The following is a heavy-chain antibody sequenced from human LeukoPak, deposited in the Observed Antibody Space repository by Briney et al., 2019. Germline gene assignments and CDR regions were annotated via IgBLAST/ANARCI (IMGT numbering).Heavy chain of an antibody. D-gene: IGHD3-10*01. CDR3: AKVGPLWFGIYDY. CDR1: GLTFSSYG. J-gene: IGHJ4*02. Sequence: GGSLRLSCAASGLTFSSYGMHWVRQAPGKGLEWVAVISYDGSNKYYADSVKGRFTISRGNSKNTLYLQMNSLRAEDTAVYYCAKVGPLWFGIYDYWGQGTLVTVSS. V-gene: IGHV3-30*18. CDR2: ISYDGSNK.